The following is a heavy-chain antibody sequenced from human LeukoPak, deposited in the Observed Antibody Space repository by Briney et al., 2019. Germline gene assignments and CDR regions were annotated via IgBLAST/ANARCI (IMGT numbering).Heavy chain of an antibody. V-gene: IGHV4-4*07. CDR1: GGSISSYY. CDR2: IYTSGST. D-gene: IGHD3-22*01. J-gene: IGHJ4*02. CDR3: ASGPVYYDSSGTDY. Sequence: PSETLSLTCTVSGGSISSYYWSWIRQPAGKGLEWIGRIYTSGSTNYNPSLKSRVTMSVDTSKNQFSLKLSSVTAADTAVYYRASGPVYYDSSGTDYWGQGTLVTVSS.